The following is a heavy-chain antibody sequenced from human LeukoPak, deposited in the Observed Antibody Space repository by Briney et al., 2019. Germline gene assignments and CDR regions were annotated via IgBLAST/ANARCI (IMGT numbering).Heavy chain of an antibody. D-gene: IGHD6-6*01. J-gene: IGHJ6*03. CDR1: GYTFTSYA. Sequence: GASVKVSCKASGYTFTSYAMNWVRQAPGQGLEWMGWINTNTGNPTYAQGFTGRFVFSLDTSVSTAYLQISSLKAEDTAVYYCARDPRDNIRGIAARLYYYYYMDVWGKGTTVTVSS. CDR2: INTNTGNP. CDR3: ARDPRDNIRGIAARLYYYYYMDV. V-gene: IGHV7-4-1*02.